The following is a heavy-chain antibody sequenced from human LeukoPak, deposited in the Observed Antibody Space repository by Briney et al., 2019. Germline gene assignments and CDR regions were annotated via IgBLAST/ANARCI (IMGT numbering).Heavy chain of an antibody. J-gene: IGHJ4*02. V-gene: IGHV5-51*01. CDR3: ARRQGCSSSSCPPDY. Sequence: GESLKISCRGSGYSFTTYWIGWVRQMPGKGLEWTGIIYPGDSDTRYTPPFQGQFTMSADKSINTAYLQWSSLRASDTAMYYCARRQGCSSSSCPPDYWGQGTLVTVSP. D-gene: IGHD2-2*01. CDR1: GYSFTTYW. CDR2: IYPGDSDT.